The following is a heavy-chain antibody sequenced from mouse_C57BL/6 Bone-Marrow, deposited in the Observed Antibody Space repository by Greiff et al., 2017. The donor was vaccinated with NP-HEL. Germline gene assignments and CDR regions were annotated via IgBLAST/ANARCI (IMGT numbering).Heavy chain of an antibody. Sequence: VQPQESGAELARPGASVKLSCKASGYTFTSYGISWVKQRTGQGLEWIGEIYPRSGNTYYNEKFKGKATLTADKSSSTAYMELRSLTSEDSAVYFCARSGYYYGEWFAYWGQGTLVTVSA. CDR3: ARSGYYYGEWFAY. D-gene: IGHD1-1*01. CDR1: GYTFTSYG. V-gene: IGHV1-81*01. CDR2: IYPRSGNT. J-gene: IGHJ3*01.